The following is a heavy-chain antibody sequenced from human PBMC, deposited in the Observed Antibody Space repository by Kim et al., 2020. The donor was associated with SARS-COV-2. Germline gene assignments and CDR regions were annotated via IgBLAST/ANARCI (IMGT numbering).Heavy chain of an antibody. V-gene: IGHV3-43*01. D-gene: IGHD4-17*01. Sequence: VKGLFTISRDNSKNSLYLQMNSLRTEDTALYYCAKDVSLGEDYGDYGADYWGQGTLVTVSS. CDR3: AKDVSLGEDYGDYGADY. J-gene: IGHJ4*02.